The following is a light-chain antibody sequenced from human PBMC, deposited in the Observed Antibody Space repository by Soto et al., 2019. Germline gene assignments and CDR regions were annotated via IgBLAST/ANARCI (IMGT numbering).Light chain of an antibody. V-gene: IGKV3-15*01. J-gene: IGKJ4*01. CDR2: DTS. CDR3: LQYHNWPPLT. CDR1: QSVSSN. Sequence: EIVMTQSPATLSVSPGETATLSCRASQSVSSNLAWYQQKPGQAPRLLIYDTSTRATGVPARFSGSGSGAEFTLTITSLQSEDFAVYHCLQYHNWPPLTFGGGTKVEIK.